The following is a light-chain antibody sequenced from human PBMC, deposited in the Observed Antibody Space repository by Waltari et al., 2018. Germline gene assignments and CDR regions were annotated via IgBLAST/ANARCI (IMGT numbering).Light chain of an antibody. CDR1: SSNIGRNR. CDR2: SSS. J-gene: IGLJ2*01. V-gene: IGLV1-44*01. Sequence: QSVLTQPPSASGTPGQRVTISCSGTSSNIGRNRVHWYQQLPGMAPKRLIYSSSQRPAGVPDRFSASKSGTSATLAISGPQSEDEADYYCAAWDDSLTLVVFGGGTKLTVL. CDR3: AAWDDSLTLVV.